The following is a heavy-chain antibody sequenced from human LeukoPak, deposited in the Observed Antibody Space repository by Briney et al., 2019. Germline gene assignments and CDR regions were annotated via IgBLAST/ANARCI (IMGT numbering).Heavy chain of an antibody. D-gene: IGHD6-6*01. J-gene: IGHJ4*02. CDR1: GFTFSDYH. CDR2: ISSSGSKV. Sequence: GGSLRLSFTASGFTFSDYHMSWIRQAPGKGLEWVSYISSSGSKVYYADSVKGRFTISRDNAKNSRYLQMNSLRAEDTAVYYCASSYSSSRFDYWGQGTLVTVSS. V-gene: IGHV3-11*04. CDR3: ASSYSSSRFDY.